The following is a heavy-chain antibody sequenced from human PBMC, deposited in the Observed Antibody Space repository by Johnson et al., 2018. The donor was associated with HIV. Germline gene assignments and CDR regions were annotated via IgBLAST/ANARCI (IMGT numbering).Heavy chain of an antibody. CDR1: GFAFSSYA. V-gene: IGHV3-30*04. CDR3: TRDRIQIWSYVGTFDT. CDR2: ISYDGRDA. Sequence: QVQLVESGGGVVQPGTSLRLSCTASGFAFSSYALHWVRQAPGKGLEWVAVISYDGRDAYYADSVKGRFTSSRDNSKNTLYLQMSSLKPEDTAVYYFTRDRIQIWSYVGTFDTWGPGALVTVSS. D-gene: IGHD5-18*01. J-gene: IGHJ3*02.